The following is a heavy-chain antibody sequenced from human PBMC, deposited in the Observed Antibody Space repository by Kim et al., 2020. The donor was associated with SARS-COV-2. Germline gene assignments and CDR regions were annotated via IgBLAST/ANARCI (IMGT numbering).Heavy chain of an antibody. Sequence: SETLSLTCAVYGGSFSGYYWSWIRQPPGKGLEWIGEINHSGSTNYNPSLKSRVTISVDTSKNQFSLKLSSVTAADTAVYYCARGRDDYGSGSYYRIPLNWFDPWGQGTLVTVSS. J-gene: IGHJ5*02. D-gene: IGHD3-10*01. CDR3: ARGRDDYGSGSYYRIPLNWFDP. CDR2: INHSGST. CDR1: GGSFSGYY. V-gene: IGHV4-34*01.